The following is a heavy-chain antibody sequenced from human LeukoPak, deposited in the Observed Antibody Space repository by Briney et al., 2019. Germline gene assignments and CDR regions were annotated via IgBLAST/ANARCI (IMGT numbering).Heavy chain of an antibody. CDR3: TTVGSYYDSSGYYNFDY. D-gene: IGHD3-22*01. CDR2: IKSKTDGRTT. V-gene: IGHV3-15*01. J-gene: IGHJ4*02. Sequence: PGGSLRLSCAASGFTFSNAWMSWVRQAPGKGLEWVGRIKSKTDGRTTDYAAPVKGRFTISRDDSKNTLYLQMNSLKTEDTAVYYCTTVGSYYDSSGYYNFDYWGQGTLVTVSS. CDR1: GFTFSNAW.